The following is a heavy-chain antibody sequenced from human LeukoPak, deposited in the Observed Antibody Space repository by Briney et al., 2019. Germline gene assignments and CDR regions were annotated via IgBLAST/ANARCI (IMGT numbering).Heavy chain of an antibody. CDR1: GGTFSNSA. D-gene: IGHD2/OR15-2a*01. V-gene: IGHV1-69*05. J-gene: IGHJ4*02. CDR3: ATGPPAVPIAYFDN. CDR2: ITPIFDTA. Sequence: SVKVSCKASGGTFSNSALSWVRQAPGQGLEWMGGITPIFDTANYAQKFQDRVSITTDESTNTAYMELSSLRSEDTAMYFCATGPPAVPIAYFDNWGQGTLVTVSS.